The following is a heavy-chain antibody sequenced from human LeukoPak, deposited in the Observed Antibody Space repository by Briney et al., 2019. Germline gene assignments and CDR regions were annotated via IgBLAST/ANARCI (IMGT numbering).Heavy chain of an antibody. D-gene: IGHD2-21*01. CDR1: GLTFSSYV. J-gene: IGHJ3*02. V-gene: IGHV3-33*06. CDR3: AKESDNQVLDI. CDR2: TSSDGRNK. Sequence: PGGSLRLSCAASGLTFSSYVMQWVRQAPGKGLEWVAVTSSDGRNKYYADSVKGRFTISRDNSKNTLYLQMNSLRAEDTAVYYCAKESDNQVLDIWGQGTMVTVS.